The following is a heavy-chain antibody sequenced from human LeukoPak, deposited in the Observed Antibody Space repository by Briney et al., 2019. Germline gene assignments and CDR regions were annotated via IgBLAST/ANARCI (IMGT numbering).Heavy chain of an antibody. CDR3: ATELGYCSSTSCYRGYFDY. CDR1: GGSFSGYY. D-gene: IGHD2-2*02. Sequence: SETLSLTCAVYGGSFSGYYWSWIRQPPGKGLEWIGEINHSGSTNYNPSLKSRVTTSVDTSKNQFSLKLSSVTAADTAVYYCATELGYCSSTSCYRGYFDYWGQGTLVTVSS. CDR2: INHSGST. V-gene: IGHV4-34*01. J-gene: IGHJ4*02.